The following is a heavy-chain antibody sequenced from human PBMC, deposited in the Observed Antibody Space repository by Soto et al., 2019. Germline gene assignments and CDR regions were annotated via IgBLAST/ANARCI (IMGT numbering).Heavy chain of an antibody. CDR1: GGSISNYY. D-gene: IGHD3-16*01. CDR2: MYYNGNI. J-gene: IGHJ5*02. V-gene: IGHV4-59*01. CDR3: ASGGNWFDP. Sequence: SETLSLTCNVSGGSISNYYWTWVRQSPEKGLEWIGYMYYNGNIDYNPSLKSRVTISIDTSKNQFSLTLKSVTAADTAVYYCASGGNWFDPWGQGVLVTV.